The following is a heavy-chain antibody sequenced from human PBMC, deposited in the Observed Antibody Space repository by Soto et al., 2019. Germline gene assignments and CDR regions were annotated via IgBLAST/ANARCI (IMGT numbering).Heavy chain of an antibody. Sequence: QVQLQESGPGLVKPSETLSLNCTVSGGPISSYYWSWIRQSPGKGLEWIGYIYYSGSTNYNPSLKSRVTISVDTSKNQFSQELSSVTAADTAVDYCASGSSGWPPRFDYWGQGTLVTVSS. J-gene: IGHJ4*02. CDR3: ASGSSGWPPRFDY. CDR2: IYYSGST. V-gene: IGHV4-59*01. CDR1: GGPISSYY. D-gene: IGHD6-19*01.